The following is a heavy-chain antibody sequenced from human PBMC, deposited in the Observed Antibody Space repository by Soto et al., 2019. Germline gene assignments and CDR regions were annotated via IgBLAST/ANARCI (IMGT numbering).Heavy chain of an antibody. J-gene: IGHJ6*02. D-gene: IGHD3-10*01. Sequence: EVQLVESGGGLVKPGGSLRLSCAASGFTFSNAWMDWVRQAPGKGLEWVGRIKSKTDGGTTDYAAPVKGRFTISRDDSKNTLYLQMNSLKTEDTAVYYCTTGGSGNDYYYYGMDVWGQGTTVTVSS. CDR1: GFTFSNAW. V-gene: IGHV3-15*07. CDR2: IKSKTDGGTT. CDR3: TTGGSGNDYYYYGMDV.